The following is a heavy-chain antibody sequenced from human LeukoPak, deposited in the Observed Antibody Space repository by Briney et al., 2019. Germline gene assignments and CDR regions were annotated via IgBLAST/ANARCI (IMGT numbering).Heavy chain of an antibody. V-gene: IGHV4-39*07. J-gene: IGHJ4*02. CDR2: IYYTGST. CDR3: GRKFTTTDKKYFDN. D-gene: IGHD4-17*01. Sequence: SETLSLTCTVSGGSISSSRYYWGWIRQPPGKGLEWFGSIYYTGSTYYNPSLRSRVSISVDTSKNQFSLKLSSVTAADTAVYYCGRKFTTTDKKYFDNWGQGTLVTVSS. CDR1: GGSISSSRYY.